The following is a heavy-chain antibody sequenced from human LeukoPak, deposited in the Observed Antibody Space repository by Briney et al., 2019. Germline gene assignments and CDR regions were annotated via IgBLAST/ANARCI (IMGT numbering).Heavy chain of an antibody. D-gene: IGHD5-18*01. Sequence: SSETLSLTCAVSGGSISSGGYSWSWIRQPPGKGLEWIGYIYYSGSTYYNPSLKSRVTISVDTSKNQFSLKLSSVTAADTAVYYCARLYGYNFAVSRKYFDHWGQGTLITVSS. CDR3: ARLYGYNFAVSRKYFDH. V-gene: IGHV4-30-4*07. CDR1: GGSISSGGYS. J-gene: IGHJ4*02. CDR2: IYYSGST.